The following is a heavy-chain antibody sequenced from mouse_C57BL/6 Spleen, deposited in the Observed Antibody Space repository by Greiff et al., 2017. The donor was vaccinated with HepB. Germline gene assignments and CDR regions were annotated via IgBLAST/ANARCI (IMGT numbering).Heavy chain of an antibody. J-gene: IGHJ4*01. D-gene: IGHD2-1*01. Sequence: EVMLVESGAELVKPGASVKLSCTASGFNIKDYYMHWVKQRTEQGLEWIGRIDPEDGETKYAPKFQGKATITADTSSNTAYLQLSSLTSEDTAVYYCARGSLKIYYDYYAMDYWGQGTSVTVSS. V-gene: IGHV14-2*01. CDR1: GFNIKDYY. CDR3: ARGSLKIYYDYYAMDY. CDR2: IDPEDGET.